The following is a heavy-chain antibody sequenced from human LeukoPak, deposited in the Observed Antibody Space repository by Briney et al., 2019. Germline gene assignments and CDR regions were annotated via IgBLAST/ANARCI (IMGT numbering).Heavy chain of an antibody. CDR2: VYSSGST. D-gene: IGHD5-12*01. Sequence: SETLSLTCSVSGGSISNSYWTWVRQPAGKGLEWIGRVYSSGSTNYNPSLRGRLTMSVDTSTNQFSLMLTSVTAADTALYYCARAGYTGYDPAGFYYYMAVWGKGTTVIVSS. J-gene: IGHJ6*03. CDR3: ARAGYTGYDPAGFYYYMAV. V-gene: IGHV4-4*07. CDR1: GGSISNSY.